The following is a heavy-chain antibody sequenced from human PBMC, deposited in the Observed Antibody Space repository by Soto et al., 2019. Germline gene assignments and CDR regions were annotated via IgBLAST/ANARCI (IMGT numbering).Heavy chain of an antibody. J-gene: IGHJ6*03. CDR2: INHSGST. CDR1: GASFSGYY. V-gene: IGHV4-34*01. CDR3: ARGSSPPYYMDV. D-gene: IGHD2-15*01. Sequence: SETLSLTCAVYGASFSGYYWSWIRQPPGKGLEWIGEINHSGSTNYNPSLKSRVTISVDTSKNQFSLKLSSVTAADTAVYHCARGSSPPYYMDVWGKGTTVTVSS.